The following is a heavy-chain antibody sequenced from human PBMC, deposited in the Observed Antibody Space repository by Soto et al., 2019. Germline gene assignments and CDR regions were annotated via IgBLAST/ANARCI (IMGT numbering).Heavy chain of an antibody. Sequence: GGALILSWAASGCTFSSYGMHWGLQAPGKGLEWVAVIWYDGSNKYYADSVKGRFTISRDNSKNTLYLQMNSLRAEDTAVYYCARDIAAAGTEWETFEYWGQGSLVTVSS. J-gene: IGHJ4*02. CDR1: GCTFSSYG. CDR2: IWYDGSNK. CDR3: ARDIAAAGTEWETFEY. V-gene: IGHV3-33*01. D-gene: IGHD6-13*01.